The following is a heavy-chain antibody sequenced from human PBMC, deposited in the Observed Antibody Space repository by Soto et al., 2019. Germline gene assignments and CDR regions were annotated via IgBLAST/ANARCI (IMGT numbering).Heavy chain of an antibody. CDR3: AKDHYGDYVGFQY. V-gene: IGHV3-23*01. Sequence: EEQLLESGGGLVQPGGSLRLSCAASGFIFTNYAMSWVRQAPGKGLEWVSVISGSGWVTYYADSVKGRFTISRDNSKNTLYLEMNSLRAEDTARYYCAKDHYGDYVGFQYWGQGTLVTVSS. D-gene: IGHD4-17*01. J-gene: IGHJ1*01. CDR1: GFIFTNYA. CDR2: ISGSGWVT.